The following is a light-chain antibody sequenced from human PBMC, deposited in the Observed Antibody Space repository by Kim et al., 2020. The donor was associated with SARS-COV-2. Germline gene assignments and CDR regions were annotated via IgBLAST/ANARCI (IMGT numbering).Light chain of an antibody. V-gene: IGKV3-20*01. CDR2: GAS. Sequence: PPGEGVALSCRASQAVGSNYVAWYQQQPGRAPRLLIYGASNRATGIPDRFTGSGSGTDFILTIRRLEPEDFVVYYCQQYGSSPYTFGQGTKLEI. J-gene: IGKJ2*01. CDR1: QAVGSNY. CDR3: QQYGSSPYT.